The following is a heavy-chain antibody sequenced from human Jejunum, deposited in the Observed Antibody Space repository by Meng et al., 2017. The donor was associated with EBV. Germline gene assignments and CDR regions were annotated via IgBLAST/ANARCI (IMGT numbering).Heavy chain of an antibody. V-gene: IGHV4-34*01. D-gene: IGHD3-10*01. CDR2: INHGGGA. CDR3: ARLGGYASGTYYPIDP. CDR1: GGSFSDYY. Sequence: QSQLQQWGAGLLKPSETLSLSCALYGGSFSDYYWTWIRQPPGKGLEWIGEINHGGGAIYNPSLKSRVTISVDTSKNQFSLKLSSVTAADTAVYYCARLGGYASGTYYPIDPWGQGTLVTVSS. J-gene: IGHJ5*02.